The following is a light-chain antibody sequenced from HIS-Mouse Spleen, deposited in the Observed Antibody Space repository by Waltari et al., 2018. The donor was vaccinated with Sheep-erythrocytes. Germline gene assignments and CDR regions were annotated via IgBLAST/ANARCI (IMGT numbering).Light chain of an antibody. J-gene: IGLJ2*01. CDR1: SSNNT. CDR3: AAWDDSLNGVV. Sequence: QSVLTQPPSASGTPGQRVTISCSGSSSNNTVNWYQQLPGTAPKLLIHSNNQRPSGFPDGCSGSKSGTSASLAISGLQSEDEADYYCAAWDDSLNGVVFGGGTKLTVL. CDR2: SNN. V-gene: IGLV1-44*01.